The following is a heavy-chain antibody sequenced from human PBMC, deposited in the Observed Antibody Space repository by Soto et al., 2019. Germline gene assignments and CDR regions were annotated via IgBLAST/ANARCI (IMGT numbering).Heavy chain of an antibody. J-gene: IGHJ3*02. D-gene: IGHD1-26*01. Sequence: ASVKVSCKASGYIFVNYGIAWVRQAPGQGLEWMGWISPYSGNTHYASKVQGRLTMTTDTSTSTAYMDLGSLTSDDTAVYYCAIEKVGATSIHVFDIWGQGTMVTVSS. CDR3: AIEKVGATSIHVFDI. CDR2: ISPYSGNT. V-gene: IGHV1-18*01. CDR1: GYIFVNYG.